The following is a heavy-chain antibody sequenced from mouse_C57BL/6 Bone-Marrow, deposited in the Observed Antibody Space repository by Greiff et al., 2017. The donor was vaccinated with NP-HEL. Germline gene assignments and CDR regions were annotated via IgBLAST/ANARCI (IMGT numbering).Heavy chain of an antibody. CDR2: IDPSDSET. J-gene: IGHJ4*01. D-gene: IGHD3-2*02. Sequence: QVHVKQPGAELVRPGSSVKLSCKASGYTFTSYWMHWVKQRPIQGLEWIGNIDPSDSETHSNQKFKDKATLTVDKSSSTAYMQLSSLTSEDSAVDYCARQLRLRKRRGMDYWGQGTSVTVSS. V-gene: IGHV1-52*01. CDR1: GYTFTSYW. CDR3: ARQLRLRKRRGMDY.